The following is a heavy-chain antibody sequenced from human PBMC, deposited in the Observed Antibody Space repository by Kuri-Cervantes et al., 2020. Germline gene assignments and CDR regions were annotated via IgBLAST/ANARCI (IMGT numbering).Heavy chain of an antibody. CDR2: IDHSGST. J-gene: IGHJ6*02. V-gene: IGHV4-38-2*01. CDR3: ARGLVATISSDYYYYHGMDV. D-gene: IGHD5-12*01. CDR1: GYSISSGYY. Sequence: ESLKISCAVSGYSISSGYYWGWIRQPPGKGLEWIGSIDHSGSTYYNPSLKSRVTMSVDTSKNQFSLRLSSVTAADTAVYYCARGLVATISSDYYYYHGMDVWGQGTTVTVSS.